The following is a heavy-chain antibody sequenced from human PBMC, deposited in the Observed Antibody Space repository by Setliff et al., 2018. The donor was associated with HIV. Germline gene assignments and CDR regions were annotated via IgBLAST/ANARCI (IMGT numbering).Heavy chain of an antibody. CDR2: INPNSGGT. J-gene: IGHJ1*01. V-gene: IGHV1-2*02. Sequence: ASVKVSCKASGYTFTGYYMHWVRQAPGQGLEWMGWINPNSGGTTYAQKFQGRVTMTTDESTSTAYMELSGLRSEDTAVYYCAGESSIAVAEYFQHWGQGTLVTVSS. D-gene: IGHD6-19*01. CDR3: AGESSIAVAEYFQH. CDR1: GYTFTGYY.